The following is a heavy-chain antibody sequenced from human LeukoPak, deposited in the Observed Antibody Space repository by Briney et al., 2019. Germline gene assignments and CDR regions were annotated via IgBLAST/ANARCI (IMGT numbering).Heavy chain of an antibody. CDR3: AKHRTVVTTLIDY. CDR1: GFTFSSYA. J-gene: IGHJ4*02. V-gene: IGHV3-23*01. CDR2: ISGSGGST. D-gene: IGHD4-23*01. Sequence: GGSLRLSCAASGFTFSSYAMSWVRQAPGKGLEWVSAISGSGGSTYYADSVKGRFTISRDNSKNTLYLQVNSLRAEDTAVYYCAKHRTVVTTLIDYWGRGTLVTVSS.